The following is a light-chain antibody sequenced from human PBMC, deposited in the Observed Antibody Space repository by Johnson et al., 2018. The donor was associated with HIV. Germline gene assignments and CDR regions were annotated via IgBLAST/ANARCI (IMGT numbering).Light chain of an antibody. CDR2: AKN. V-gene: IGLV1-51*01. Sequence: QSVLTQPPSVSAAPGQKVTISCSGSSSNIGNNYVSWYQQLPGTAPKLLIYAKNKRPSGVPDRFSASKSGTSATLDITGLQTGDEADYYCAAWDSVLGAHYVFGTGTKVTVL. CDR3: AAWDSVLGAHYV. CDR1: SSNIGNNY. J-gene: IGLJ1*01.